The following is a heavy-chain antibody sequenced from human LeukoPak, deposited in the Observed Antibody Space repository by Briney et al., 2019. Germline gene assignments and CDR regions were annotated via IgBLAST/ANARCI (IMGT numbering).Heavy chain of an antibody. D-gene: IGHD7-27*01. CDR3: ARDHWGIVENGYDYFYYDMDV. Sequence: GASVKVSCKASGGSFSTSGFSWVRQAPGQGLEWMGGVIPIYGTPSYAQKFQGRVTITTDESTSTAYMELSSLRSEDTAVYYCARDHWGIVENGYDYFYYDMDVWGQGTTVTVPS. J-gene: IGHJ6*02. CDR1: GGSFSTSG. CDR2: VIPIYGTP. V-gene: IGHV1-69*05.